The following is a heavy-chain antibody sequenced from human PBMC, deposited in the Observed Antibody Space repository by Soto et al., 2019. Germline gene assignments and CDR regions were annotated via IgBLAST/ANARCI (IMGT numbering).Heavy chain of an antibody. CDR1: GGSISSRSYY. D-gene: IGHD2-15*01. CDR2: IYYSGST. Sequence: QLQLQESGPGLVKPSETLSLTCTVSGGSISSRSYYWGWIRQPLGKGLECIGSIYYSGSTYYNPSLKSRVTISVDTSKNQFSLKLNSVTAADTAVYYCATIVSVVVVAATRWFDPWGQGTLVTVSS. CDR3: ATIVSVVVVAATRWFDP. V-gene: IGHV4-39*01. J-gene: IGHJ5*02.